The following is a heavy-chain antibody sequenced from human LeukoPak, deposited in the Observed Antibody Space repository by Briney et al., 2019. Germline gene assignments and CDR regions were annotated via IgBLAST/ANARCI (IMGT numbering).Heavy chain of an antibody. CDR1: GFTFSSYG. Sequence: GGSLRLSCAASGFTFSSYGMHWVRQGPGKGLEWVAFIRYDGSNKYYADSVKGRFTISRDNSKNTLYLQMNSLRAEDTAVYYCATDIRAVALRDFDLWGQGTLVTVSS. V-gene: IGHV3-30*02. J-gene: IGHJ4*02. CDR2: IRYDGSNK. D-gene: IGHD6-19*01. CDR3: ATDIRAVALRDFDL.